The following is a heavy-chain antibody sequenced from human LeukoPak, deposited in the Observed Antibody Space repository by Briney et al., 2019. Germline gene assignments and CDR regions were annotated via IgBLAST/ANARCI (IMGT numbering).Heavy chain of an antibody. D-gene: IGHD6-13*01. CDR3: AGGRIGSSWVFDN. V-gene: IGHV4-4*02. CDR1: RGSLSSFNW. CDR2: LYHTGRT. J-gene: IGHJ4*02. Sequence: PSETLSLTCAVSRGSLSSFNWWTWVRQPPGKGREWVGELYHTGRTNYNPSLKSRVPISVDQSNNQYSLKLPSVPAADTAIYYCAGGRIGSSWVFDNWGQGTLVAVSS.